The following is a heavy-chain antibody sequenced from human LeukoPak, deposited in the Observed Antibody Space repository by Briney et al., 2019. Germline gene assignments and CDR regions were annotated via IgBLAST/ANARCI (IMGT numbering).Heavy chain of an antibody. Sequence: GESLKISCKGSGYTFHSYWIAWVRQMPGKGLEWMGIIYPGDSDTRYSPSFQGQVTISADKSIRTAYLQWSSLKASDTAMYYCARGGSDYGDFYFDYWGQGTLVTVSS. D-gene: IGHD4-17*01. J-gene: IGHJ4*02. V-gene: IGHV5-51*01. CDR3: ARGGSDYGDFYFDY. CDR2: IYPGDSDT. CDR1: GYTFHSYW.